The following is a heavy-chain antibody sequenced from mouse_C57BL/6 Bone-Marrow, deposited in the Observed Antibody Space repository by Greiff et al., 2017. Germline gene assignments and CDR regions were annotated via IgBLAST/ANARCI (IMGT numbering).Heavy chain of an antibody. Sequence: QVQLQQSGPELVKPGASVTLSCKASGYTFTSYDINWVKQRPGQGLAWIGWIYPRDGSTKYNEKFKGKATLTVDTSSSTAYMELHSLTSEDSAVYVCSRLECDGSSGDWYFDVWGTGTTVTVSS. CDR1: GYTFTSYD. J-gene: IGHJ1*03. CDR3: SRLECDGSSGDWYFDV. CDR2: IYPRDGST. D-gene: IGHD1-1*01. V-gene: IGHV1-85*01.